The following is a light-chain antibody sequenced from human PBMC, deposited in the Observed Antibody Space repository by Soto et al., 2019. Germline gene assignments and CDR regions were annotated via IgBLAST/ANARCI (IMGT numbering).Light chain of an antibody. V-gene: IGKV3-15*01. CDR1: QSVSSN. CDR2: GAS. Sequence: EIVITQSPATLSVSPGERATLSFRASQSVSSNLAWYQQKPGQAPRLLIYGASTRATGIPARFSGSGSGTEFTLSISGLQPDDFATYYCQHFYTYSPWTFGQGTKVDIK. CDR3: QHFYTYSPWT. J-gene: IGKJ1*01.